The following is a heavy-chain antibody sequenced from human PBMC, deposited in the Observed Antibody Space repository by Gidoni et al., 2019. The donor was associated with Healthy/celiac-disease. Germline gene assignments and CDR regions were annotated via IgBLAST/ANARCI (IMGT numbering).Heavy chain of an antibody. V-gene: IGHV3-9*01. J-gene: IGHJ3*02. D-gene: IGHD1-26*01. CDR2: ISWNSGSI. CDR3: AKDPSSGSYYFDAFDI. CDR1: GFTFDDYA. Sequence: EVQLVESGGGLVQPGRSLRLSCAASGFTFDDYAMHWGRQAPGKGLEWVSGISWNSGSIGYADSVKGRFTISRDNAKNSLYLQMNSLRAEDTALYYCAKDPSSGSYYFDAFDIWGQGTMVTVSS.